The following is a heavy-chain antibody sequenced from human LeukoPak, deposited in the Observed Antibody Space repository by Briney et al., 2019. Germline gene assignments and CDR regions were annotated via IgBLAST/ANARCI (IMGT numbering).Heavy chain of an antibody. Sequence: GESLKISCKGSGYSFTGYWTGWVRQMPGKGLEWMGIIYPGNSDTRYSPSFEGQVTISADKSTNTAYLQWSSLKASDSAMYYCASARGGDYYWDFWGQGTPATVSS. CDR2: IYPGNSDT. CDR1: GYSFTGYW. J-gene: IGHJ4*02. V-gene: IGHV5-51*01. CDR3: ASARGGDYYWDF. D-gene: IGHD3-16*01.